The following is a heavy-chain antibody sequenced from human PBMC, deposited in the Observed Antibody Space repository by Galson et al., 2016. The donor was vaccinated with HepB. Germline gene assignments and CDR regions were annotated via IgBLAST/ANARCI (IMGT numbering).Heavy chain of an antibody. J-gene: IGHJ5*02. V-gene: IGHV2-5*02. CDR2: IYWDDDY. CDR3: AHSVSFDYLLYWCDP. CDR1: GFSLSTSGVG. Sequence: PALVKPTQTLTLTCTFSGFSLSTSGVGVGWIRQPPGKALEWLALIYWDDDYRYSPSLKSRLTITKDTSKNRVVLTMTNMDPVDSGTYYCAHSVSFDYLLYWCDPWGQGTLVTVSS. D-gene: IGHD3-9*01.